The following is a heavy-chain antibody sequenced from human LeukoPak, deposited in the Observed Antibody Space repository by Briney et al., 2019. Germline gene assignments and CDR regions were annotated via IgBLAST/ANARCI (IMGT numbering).Heavy chain of an antibody. J-gene: IGHJ3*02. CDR2: IGTAGDT. Sequence: GGSLRLSCAASGFTFSSYDMHWVRQATGKGLEWVSAIGTAGDTYYPGSVKGRFTISRENAKNSLYLQMNSLRAGDTAVYYCARALGSWGAFDIWGQGTMVTVSS. CDR3: ARALGSWGAFDI. V-gene: IGHV3-13*01. CDR1: GFTFSSYD. D-gene: IGHD3-16*01.